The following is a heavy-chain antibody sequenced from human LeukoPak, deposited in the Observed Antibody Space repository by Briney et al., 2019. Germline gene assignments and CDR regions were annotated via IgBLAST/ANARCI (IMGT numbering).Heavy chain of an antibody. V-gene: IGHV3-64*01. J-gene: IGHJ4*02. CDR1: GFTFSSYA. CDR3: AGDKDYYDSSGYDY. D-gene: IGHD3-22*01. CDR2: ISSNGGST. Sequence: PGGSLRLSCAASGFTFSSYAMHWVRQAPGKGLEYVSAISSNGGSTYYANSVKGRFTISRDNSKNTLYLQMGSLRAEDMAVYYCAGDKDYYDSSGYDYWGQGTLVTVSS.